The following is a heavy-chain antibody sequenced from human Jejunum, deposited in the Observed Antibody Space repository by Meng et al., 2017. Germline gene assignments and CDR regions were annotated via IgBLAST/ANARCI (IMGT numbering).Heavy chain of an antibody. CDR1: GGSISSGDYY. J-gene: IGHJ4*02. Sequence: QVQLQESGPGLVKPSRTLSLTCPVSGGSISSGDYYWSWIRQPPGKGLEWIGYIYSSGSTHHSQSLHSRRTISVDTDKNQFSLKLRSVTAADTDVYYCARARGGGFYSYYFDSWGQGTLVTVSS. CDR3: ARARGGGFYSYYFDS. CDR2: IYSSGST. D-gene: IGHD2-15*01. V-gene: IGHV4-31*02.